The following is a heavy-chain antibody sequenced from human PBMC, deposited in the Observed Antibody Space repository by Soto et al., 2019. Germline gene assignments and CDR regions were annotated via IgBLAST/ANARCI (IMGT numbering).Heavy chain of an antibody. Sequence: ASVKVSCKASGYTFTNYYMHWVRQAPGQGLEWMGVIYPNSGNTGYAQKFQGRVTMTRNTSISTAYMELSSLRSEDTAVYYCARGRGGVLEYYYYYMDVWGKGTTVTVSS. CDR3: ARGRGGVLEYYYYYMDV. CDR2: IYPNSGNT. D-gene: IGHD3-3*01. J-gene: IGHJ6*03. CDR1: GYTFTNYY. V-gene: IGHV1-8*02.